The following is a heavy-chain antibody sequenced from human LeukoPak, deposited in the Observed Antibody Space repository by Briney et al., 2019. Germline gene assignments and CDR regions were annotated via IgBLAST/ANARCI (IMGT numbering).Heavy chain of an antibody. V-gene: IGHV3-53*01. D-gene: IGHD6-19*01. J-gene: IGHJ4*02. CDR3: ARGIAVAATGYFDY. Sequence: GGSLRLSCAASGFTVSSNYMSWVRQAPGKGLEWVSVIYSGGSTYYADSVKGRFTISRDNSKNTLYLQMNSLRAEDTAVYYCARGIAVAATGYFDYWGQGTLVTVSS. CDR2: IYSGGST. CDR1: GFTVSSNY.